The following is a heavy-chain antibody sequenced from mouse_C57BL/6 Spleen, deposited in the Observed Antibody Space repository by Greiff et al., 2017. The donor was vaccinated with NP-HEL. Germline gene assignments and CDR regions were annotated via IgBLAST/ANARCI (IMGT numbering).Heavy chain of an antibody. CDR1: GFNIKDDY. CDR3: TNPRSYGSSQGCFDY. Sequence: EVKLQQSGAELVRPGASVKLSCTASGFNIKDDYMHWVKQRPEQGLEWIGWIDPENGDTEYASKFQGKATITADTSSNTAYLQLRSLTSEDTAVYYCTNPRSYGSSQGCFDYWGQGTTLTVSS. D-gene: IGHD1-1*01. J-gene: IGHJ2*01. V-gene: IGHV14-4*01. CDR2: IDPENGDT.